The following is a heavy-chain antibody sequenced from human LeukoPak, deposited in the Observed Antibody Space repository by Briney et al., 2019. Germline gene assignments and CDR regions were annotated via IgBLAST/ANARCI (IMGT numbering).Heavy chain of an antibody. CDR3: VRTSNPDFYDD. J-gene: IGHJ4*02. D-gene: IGHD2/OR15-2a*01. CDR2: IYYSGST. V-gene: IGHV4-59*11. CDR1: SGSISGHY. Sequence: PSETLSLTCTVSSGSISGHYLSWIRRTPGTGLEWIGYIYYSGSTNYSPPLKSRVIMSVDTSTNQFSLKLSSVTAADTAMYYCVRTSNPDFYDDWGQGTLVTVSS.